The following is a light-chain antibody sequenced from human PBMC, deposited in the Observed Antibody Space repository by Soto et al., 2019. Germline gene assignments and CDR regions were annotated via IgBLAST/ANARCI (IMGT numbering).Light chain of an antibody. J-gene: IGLJ7*01. Sequence: QSVLTQPPSASGTPGQRVTISCSGSASNIGENAVTWYQQLPGTAPKVVIYSDDQGPSGVPDRFSGSKSGTSASLAIAGLQADDEADYYCQSYDPTLRTSLFGGGTQLTVL. V-gene: IGLV1-44*01. CDR1: ASNIGENA. CDR2: SDD. CDR3: QSYDPTLRTSL.